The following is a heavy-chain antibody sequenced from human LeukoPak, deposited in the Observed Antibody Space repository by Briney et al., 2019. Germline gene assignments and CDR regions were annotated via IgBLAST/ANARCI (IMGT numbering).Heavy chain of an antibody. J-gene: IGHJ4*02. V-gene: IGHV4-39*01. D-gene: IGHD4-17*01. Sequence: SETLSLTCTVSGGSISSSSYYWGWIRQPPGKGPEWIGSIYYSGSTYYNPSLKSRVTISVDTSKNQFSLKLSSVTAADTAVYYCARSSSLYGDYGFAHLNFDYWGQGTLVTVSS. CDR1: GGSISSSSYY. CDR2: IYYSGST. CDR3: ARSSSLYGDYGFAHLNFDY.